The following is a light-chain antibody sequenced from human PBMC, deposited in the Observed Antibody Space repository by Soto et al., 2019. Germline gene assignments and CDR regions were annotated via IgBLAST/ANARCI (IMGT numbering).Light chain of an antibody. CDR1: GSDVGGYNY. CDR2: EVT. Sequence: QSALTQPASVSGSPGQSITISCTGTGSDVGGYNYVSWSQQHPGKAPQLMIYEVTNRPSGISNRFSGSKSDNTASLTISGLQAEDEANYYCSSFTSSSIWVFGGGTQLTVL. J-gene: IGLJ3*02. V-gene: IGLV2-14*01. CDR3: SSFTSSSIWV.